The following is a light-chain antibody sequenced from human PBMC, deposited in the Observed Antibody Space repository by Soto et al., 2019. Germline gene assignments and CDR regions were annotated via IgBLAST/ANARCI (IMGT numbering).Light chain of an antibody. CDR3: SSYSRSTTHVV. CDR1: SSDIGGFNY. V-gene: IGLV2-14*03. CDR2: DVT. J-gene: IGLJ2*01. Sequence: QSALTQPASVSGSPGRSVTISCTGTSSDIGGFNYVSWYQHLPGRAPKLIIYDVTNRPSGISYRFSASKSGCTASLTISRLQAEDEAYAYCSSYSRSTTHVVFGGGTKLTVL.